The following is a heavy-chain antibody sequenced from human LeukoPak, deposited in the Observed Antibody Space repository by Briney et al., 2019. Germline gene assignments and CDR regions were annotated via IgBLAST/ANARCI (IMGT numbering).Heavy chain of an antibody. CDR3: TRGDRLVVRGLIGPCDY. D-gene: IGHD3-10*01. CDR2: ISAYNGNT. CDR1: GYTFTSYG. Sequence: ASVKASCKASGYTFTSYGISWVRQAPRQGLEWMGWISAYNGNTNYAQKFQGRVTMTTDTSTNTAYMELRSLTSDDTAVYFCTRGDRLVVRGLIGPCDYWGQGTLVTVSS. J-gene: IGHJ4*02. V-gene: IGHV1-18*01.